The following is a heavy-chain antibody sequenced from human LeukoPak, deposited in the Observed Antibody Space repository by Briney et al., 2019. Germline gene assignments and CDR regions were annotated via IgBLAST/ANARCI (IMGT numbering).Heavy chain of an antibody. CDR2: INGDGSQK. Sequence: TGGSLRLSCAASGLTFSGFWMSWVPQAPGKGLEWVANINGDGSQKNYVDSVKGRFTISRDNAKNSLYLQLNSRRAEDTAVYYCASGGHIDYCGQGSLVTVSS. CDR1: GLTFSGFW. J-gene: IGHJ4*02. V-gene: IGHV3-7*05. CDR3: ASGGHIDY. D-gene: IGHD3-16*01.